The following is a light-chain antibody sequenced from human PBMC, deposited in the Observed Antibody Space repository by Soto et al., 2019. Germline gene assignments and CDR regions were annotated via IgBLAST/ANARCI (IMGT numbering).Light chain of an antibody. CDR2: GAS. J-gene: IGKJ1*01. CDR1: QSVSSSF. CDR3: QQYDRSPWT. Sequence: EIVLTQSPGTLSLSPGERATLSCRASQSVSSSFLAWYQQKPGQAPRLRIYGASSRATGIPDRFSGSGSGTDFTLTISRLEPEDFAVYYCQQYDRSPWTFGQGTKVEIK. V-gene: IGKV3-20*01.